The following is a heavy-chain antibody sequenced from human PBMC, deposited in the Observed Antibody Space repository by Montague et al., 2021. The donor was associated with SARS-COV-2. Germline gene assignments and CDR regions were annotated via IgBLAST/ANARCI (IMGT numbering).Heavy chain of an antibody. CDR3: ARRLNYDILTGGALQYYYGMDV. D-gene: IGHD3-9*01. CDR1: GGSISSSSYY. V-gene: IGHV4-39*01. CDR2: IYYSGST. Sequence: SETLSLTCTVSGGSISSSSYYWGWIRHPPGKGLEWIGGIYYSGSTYYNPSLKSRVTISVDTSKNQFSLKLSSVTAADTAVYYCARRLNYDILTGGALQYYYGMDVWGQGTTVTVSS. J-gene: IGHJ6*02.